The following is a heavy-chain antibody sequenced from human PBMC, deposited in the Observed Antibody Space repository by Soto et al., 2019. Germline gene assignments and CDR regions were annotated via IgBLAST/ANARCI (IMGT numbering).Heavy chain of an antibody. CDR1: GFTFSSYS. CDR3: GRDRIDSSVSDSVLGY. D-gene: IGHD6-19*01. CDR2: ISSSSSII. J-gene: IGHJ4*02. Sequence: PGGSLILSCAASGFTFSSYSMSWVRQAPGKGLEWVSYISSSSSIIYYADSVKGRFTISRDNAKSSLYLQMNSLRDEDTAVYYCGRDRIDSSVSDSVLGYWGQGTLVTVSS. V-gene: IGHV3-48*02.